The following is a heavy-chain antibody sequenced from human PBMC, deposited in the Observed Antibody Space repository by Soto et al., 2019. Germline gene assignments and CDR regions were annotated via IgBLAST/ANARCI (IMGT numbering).Heavy chain of an antibody. D-gene: IGHD3-16*01. V-gene: IGHV3-30*18. CDR1: GFTFSSYG. J-gene: IGHJ6*02. Sequence: QVQLVESGGGVVQPGSSLRLACAASGFTFSSYGMHWVRQAPGKGLEWVAVISYDGSNKYYADSVKGRFTISRDNSKNTLYLQMNSLRAEDTAVYYCAQAMNKKDLGVDVCCQGTTVTVSS. CDR3: AQAMNKKDLGVDV. CDR2: ISYDGSNK.